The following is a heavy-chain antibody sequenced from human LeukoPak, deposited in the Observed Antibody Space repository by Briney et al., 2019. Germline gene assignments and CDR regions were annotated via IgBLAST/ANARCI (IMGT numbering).Heavy chain of an antibody. Sequence: GGSLRLSCAASGFTFSIYNMHWVRQAPGKGLEWEAVMSYDGSNKYHADSVKGRFTISRDNSKNTLYLQMSSLRAEDTAVYYCARDSSDIVVVYGFDYWGQGTLVTVSS. CDR2: MSYDGSNK. CDR3: ARDSSDIVVVYGFDY. V-gene: IGHV3-30-3*01. CDR1: GFTFSIYN. J-gene: IGHJ4*02. D-gene: IGHD2-2*01.